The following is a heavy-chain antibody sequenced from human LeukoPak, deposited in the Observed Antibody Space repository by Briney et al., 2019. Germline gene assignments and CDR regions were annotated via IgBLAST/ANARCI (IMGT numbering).Heavy chain of an antibody. V-gene: IGHV3-20*01. CDR2: INWNGGST. CDR3: ARVKGLGWYYFDY. J-gene: IGHJ4*02. Sequence: XVRRAPXXXVXXXSGINWNGGSTGYADSVKGRFTISRDNAKNSLYLQMNSLRAEDTALYHCARVKGLGWYYFDYWGQGTLVTVSS. D-gene: IGHD6-19*01.